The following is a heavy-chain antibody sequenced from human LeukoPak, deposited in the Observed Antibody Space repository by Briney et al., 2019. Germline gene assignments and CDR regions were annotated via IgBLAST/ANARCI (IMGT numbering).Heavy chain of an antibody. CDR3: ASLVYSSSWYDY. V-gene: IGHV4-34*01. J-gene: IGHJ4*02. D-gene: IGHD6-13*01. Sequence: GSLRLSCAASGFTFSRYAMSWIRQPPGKGLEWIGEINHSGSTNYNPSLKSRVTISVDTSKNQFSLKLSFVTAADTAVYYCASLVYSSSWYDYWGQGTLVTVSS. CDR1: GFTFSRYA. CDR2: INHSGST.